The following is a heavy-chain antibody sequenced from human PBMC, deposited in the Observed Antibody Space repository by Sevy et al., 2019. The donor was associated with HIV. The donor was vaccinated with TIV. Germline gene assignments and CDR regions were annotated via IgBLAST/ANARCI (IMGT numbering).Heavy chain of an antibody. D-gene: IGHD3-22*01. CDR3: ATTKDYYDSSGSPFDY. CDR2: FDPEDGET. J-gene: IGHJ4*02. Sequence: ASVKVSCKVSGYTLTQLSMHWVRQAPGKGLEWIGSFDPEDGETLYAQKFQGRVTMTEDTSTDTAYMELRSLRSEDTAVYYCATTKDYYDSSGSPFDYWGQGTLVTVSS. CDR1: GYTLTQLS. V-gene: IGHV1-24*01.